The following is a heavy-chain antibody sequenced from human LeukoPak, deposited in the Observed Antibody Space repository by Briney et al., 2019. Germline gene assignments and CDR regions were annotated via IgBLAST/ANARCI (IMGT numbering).Heavy chain of an antibody. V-gene: IGHV3-9*01. CDR2: ISWNGGSI. CDR1: GFTFDDYA. CDR3: AKGIIDYYDRFNAFDI. Sequence: PGGSLRLSCAASGFTFDDYAMYWVRQTPGKGLEWVSGISWNGGSIGYADSVKGRFTISRDNAKNSLYLQMNSLRAEDTALYYCAKGIIDYYDRFNAFDIWGQGTMVTVSS. D-gene: IGHD3-22*01. J-gene: IGHJ3*02.